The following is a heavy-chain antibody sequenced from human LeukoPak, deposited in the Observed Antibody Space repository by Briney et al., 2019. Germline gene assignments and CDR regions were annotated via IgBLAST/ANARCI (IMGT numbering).Heavy chain of an antibody. J-gene: IGHJ4*02. Sequence: PTGGSLRLSCAASGFTFSSYAMTWVRQAPGKGLEWVSAISGSGGSTYYADSVKGRFTISRDNSKNTLYLQMNSLRAEDTAVYYCARDRIVYSYGTHPVDYWGQGTPVTVSS. CDR2: ISGSGGST. D-gene: IGHD5-18*01. CDR1: GFTFSSYA. CDR3: ARDRIVYSYGTHPVDY. V-gene: IGHV3-23*01.